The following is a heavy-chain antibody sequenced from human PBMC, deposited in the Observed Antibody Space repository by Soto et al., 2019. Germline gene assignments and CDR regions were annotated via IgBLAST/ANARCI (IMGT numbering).Heavy chain of an antibody. D-gene: IGHD6-19*01. CDR1: GFTFSSYA. CDR3: ARQWLDSYYFDD. V-gene: IGHV3-64*01. Sequence: GGSLRLSCAASGFTFSSYAMHWVRQAPGKGLEYVSAISSNGGSTYYANSVKGRFTISRDNSKNTLYLQMGSLRAEDMAVYYCARQWLDSYYFDDRGQGTLVTVSS. CDR2: ISSNGGST. J-gene: IGHJ4*02.